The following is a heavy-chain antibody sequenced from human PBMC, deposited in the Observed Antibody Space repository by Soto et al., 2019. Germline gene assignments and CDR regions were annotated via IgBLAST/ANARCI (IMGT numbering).Heavy chain of an antibody. D-gene: IGHD1-26*01. Sequence: WGSLRLSCSASVFPFSDFYMTWIRRAPGRGLQCLSYISGRGGTIYYADSVKGRFTISRDNAKNSLDLQMDGLRGDDTGVYYCARTTWELGVRFDYWGQGALVTVSS. J-gene: IGHJ4*02. CDR2: ISGRGGTI. CDR3: ARTTWELGVRFDY. V-gene: IGHV3-11*01. CDR1: VFPFSDFY.